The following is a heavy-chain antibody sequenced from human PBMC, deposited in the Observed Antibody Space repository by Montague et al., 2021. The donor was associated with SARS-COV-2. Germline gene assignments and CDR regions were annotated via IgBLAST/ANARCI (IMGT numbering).Heavy chain of an antibody. CDR3: ARQDAWAYCGDECYRGWFDS. CDR2: IFYNGST. D-gene: IGHD2-21*01. J-gene: IGHJ5*01. V-gene: IGHV4-59*01. CDR1: FGSISTYY. Sequence: SETLSLTCTVSFGSISTYYWSWIRQPPGKGLEWIGFIFYNGSTKYNPSLKRRVSISLDTSESQFSLKLSSVTAADTAVYYCARQDAWAYCGDECYRGWFDSWGQGTLVTVSS.